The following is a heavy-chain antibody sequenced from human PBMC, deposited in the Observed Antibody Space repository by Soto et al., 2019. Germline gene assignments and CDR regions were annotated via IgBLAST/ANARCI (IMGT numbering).Heavy chain of an antibody. Sequence: QVQLQQWGAGLLKPSETLSLTCAVYGGSFSGYYWSWIRQPPGKGLEWIGEINHSGSTNYNPSLKSRVTRSVDTSKNQFSLKLSSVTAADTAVYYCARGHKLERQGVVYYGMDVWGQGTTVTVSS. CDR3: ARGHKLERQGVVYYGMDV. CDR1: GGSFSGYY. J-gene: IGHJ6*02. D-gene: IGHD1-1*01. V-gene: IGHV4-34*01. CDR2: INHSGST.